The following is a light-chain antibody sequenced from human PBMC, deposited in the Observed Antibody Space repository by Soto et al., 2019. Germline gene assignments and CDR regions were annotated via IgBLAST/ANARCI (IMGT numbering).Light chain of an antibody. Sequence: DIPMTQSPSTLSASVGDRVTITCRASQSISGWLAWYQQKPGKAPKLLMYDASSWQSGVPSRFSGSGSATEFTFTISSLQHDDFATYYCQQSYSTPLTFGGGTKVEIK. V-gene: IGKV1-5*01. CDR2: DAS. J-gene: IGKJ4*01. CDR1: QSISGW. CDR3: QQSYSTPLT.